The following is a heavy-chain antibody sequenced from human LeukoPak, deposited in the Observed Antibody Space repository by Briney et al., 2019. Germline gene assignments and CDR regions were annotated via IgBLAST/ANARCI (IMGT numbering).Heavy chain of an antibody. V-gene: IGHV4-39*01. CDR1: GGSISSSSYY. CDR2: IYYSGST. D-gene: IGHD5-18*01. J-gene: IGHJ4*02. Sequence: PSETLSLTCTVSGGSISSSSYYWGWIRQPPGKGLEWIGSIYYSGSTYYNPSLKSRVTISVDTSKNQFSLKLSSVTAADTAVYYCATSPASDTAMVGGSFDYWGQGTLVTVSS. CDR3: ATSPASDTAMVGGSFDY.